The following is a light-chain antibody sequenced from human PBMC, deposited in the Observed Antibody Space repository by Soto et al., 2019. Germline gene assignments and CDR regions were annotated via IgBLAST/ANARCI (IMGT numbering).Light chain of an antibody. V-gene: IGKV1-5*01. CDR3: QQYNSYWT. CDR2: DAS. J-gene: IGKJ1*01. CDR1: QSISSW. Sequence: DIQMTQSPSTLSASVGDRVTITCRASQSISSWLAWYQQKPGKAPKLLIYDASSLESGVPSRFSGSGSGTEFTLTISSLQPDVFATYYCQQYNSYWTFGQGTKV.